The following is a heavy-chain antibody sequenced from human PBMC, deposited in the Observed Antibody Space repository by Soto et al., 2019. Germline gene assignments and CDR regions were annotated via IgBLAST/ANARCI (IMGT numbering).Heavy chain of an antibody. CDR2: ISSSSSYI. CDR1: GFTFSSYS. V-gene: IGHV3-21*01. CDR3: ASKSSSWSSWFDP. D-gene: IGHD6-13*01. Sequence: PGGSLRLSCAASGFTFSSYSMNWVRQAPGKGLEWVSSISSSSSYIYYADSVKGRFTISRDNAKNSLYLQMNSLRAEDAAVYYCASKSSSWSSWFDPWGQGTLVTVSS. J-gene: IGHJ5*02.